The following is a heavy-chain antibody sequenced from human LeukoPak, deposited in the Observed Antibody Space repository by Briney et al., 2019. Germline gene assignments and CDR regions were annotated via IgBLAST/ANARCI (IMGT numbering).Heavy chain of an antibody. CDR2: VSHHAIT. D-gene: IGHD5-18*01. Sequence: PSETLSLTCAVSGGSFSGYYWSWIRQPPGKVLEWIGEVSHHAITNYNSSLKSRVTISVDTSKSQCSLNLTSVTAADTAVYYCARTKKYSYYYYYMDVWGKGTPVTVSS. J-gene: IGHJ6*03. V-gene: IGHV4-34*01. CDR1: GGSFSGYY. CDR3: ARTKKYSYYYYYMDV.